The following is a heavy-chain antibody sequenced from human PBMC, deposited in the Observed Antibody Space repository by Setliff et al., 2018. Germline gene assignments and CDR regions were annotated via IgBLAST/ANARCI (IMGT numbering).Heavy chain of an antibody. CDR2: IMGGRDT. Sequence: SETLSLTCAIYGESSSGYYWSWIRQSPGKTLEWIGEIMGGRDTVYNPSLNSRVTISFDTSRNQFSLELSSVTAADTAVYYCARLPGYCNGGNCYGYYTFDIWGQGTMVTVSS. D-gene: IGHD2-15*01. J-gene: IGHJ3*02. CDR3: ARLPGYCNGGNCYGYYTFDI. CDR1: GESSSGYY. V-gene: IGHV4-34*12.